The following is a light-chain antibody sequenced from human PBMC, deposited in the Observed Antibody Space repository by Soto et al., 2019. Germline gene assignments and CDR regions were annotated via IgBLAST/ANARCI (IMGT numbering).Light chain of an antibody. J-gene: IGKJ4*01. CDR2: AAS. V-gene: IGKV1-39*01. CDR1: QSISSY. Sequence: DIQMTQSPSSLSASVGDRVTITCRASQSISSYLNWYQQKPGKAPKLLIYAASSLQSGVPSRFSGSGSRTEFTLTISSLPPEDFATYYCQQSYSTPQLTFGGGTKVDIK. CDR3: QQSYSTPQLT.